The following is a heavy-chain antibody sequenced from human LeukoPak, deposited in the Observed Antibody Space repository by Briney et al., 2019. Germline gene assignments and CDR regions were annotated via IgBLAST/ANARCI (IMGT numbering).Heavy chain of an antibody. V-gene: IGHV4-34*01. D-gene: IGHD3-3*01. Sequence: PGGSLRLSCAASGFTFSSYSMNWVRQAPGKGLEWIGEINHSGSTNYNPSLKSRVTISVDTSKNQFSLKLSSVTAADTAVYYCARGITIFGVVILDYWGQGTLVTVSS. CDR3: ARGITIFGVVILDY. J-gene: IGHJ4*02. CDR2: INHSGST. CDR1: GFTFSSYS.